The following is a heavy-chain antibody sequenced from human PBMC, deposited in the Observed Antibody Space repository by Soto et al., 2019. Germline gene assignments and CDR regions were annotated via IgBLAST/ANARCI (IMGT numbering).Heavy chain of an antibody. D-gene: IGHD2-15*01. CDR2: FDPEDGET. Sequence: ASVKVSSKFSGYTLTELSMHWLRQAPGKGLDWMGGFDPEDGETIYAQKFQGRVTMTEDTSTDTAYMELSSLRSEDTAVYYCEGKGIEAFDIWGQGTMVTVSS. V-gene: IGHV1-24*01. J-gene: IGHJ3*02. CDR1: GYTLTELS. CDR3: EGKGIEAFDI.